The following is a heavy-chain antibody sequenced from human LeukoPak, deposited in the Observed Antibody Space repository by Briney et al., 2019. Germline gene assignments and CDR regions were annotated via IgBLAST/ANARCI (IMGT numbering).Heavy chain of an antibody. CDR1: GFTFDDYT. CDR3: AKGYHTFIAVAGYFDY. Sequence: PGGSLRLSCAASGFTFDDYTMHWVRQAPGKGLEWVSLISWDGGSTYYADSVKGRFTISRDNSKNTLYLQMNSLRAEDTAVYYCAKGYHTFIAVAGYFDYWGQGTLVTVSS. J-gene: IGHJ4*02. V-gene: IGHV3-43*01. CDR2: ISWDGGST. D-gene: IGHD6-19*01.